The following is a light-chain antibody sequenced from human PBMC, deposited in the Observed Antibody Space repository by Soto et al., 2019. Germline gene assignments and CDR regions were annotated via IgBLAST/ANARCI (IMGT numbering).Light chain of an antibody. CDR3: QQYGSXPGT. V-gene: IGKV3-20*01. CDR1: QSVSSSY. CDR2: GAS. Sequence: EIVLTQSPGTLSLSPGERATLSCRAIQSVSSSYLAWYQQKPGQAPRLLIYGASSSATGITDRFSGSGCGTHFTLTISRLEPEDFAVYYFQQYGSXPGTFGQGTKV. J-gene: IGKJ1*01.